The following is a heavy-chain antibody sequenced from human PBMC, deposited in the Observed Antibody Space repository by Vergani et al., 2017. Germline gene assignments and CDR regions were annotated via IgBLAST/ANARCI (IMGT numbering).Heavy chain of an antibody. CDR2: INYSGST. V-gene: IGHV4-34*01. J-gene: IGHJ4*02. Sequence: QVQLQQWGAGLLKPSETLSLTCAVYGGSFSGYYWSWIRQPPGKGLEWIGEINYSGSTSYNPSLESRISISFETPKNQFSLRLTSVTAADTAVYYCASKRGACRAAYCHSYDFWGPGTLVGVSS. CDR3: ASKRGACRAAYCHSYDF. D-gene: IGHD2-15*01. CDR1: GGSFSGYY.